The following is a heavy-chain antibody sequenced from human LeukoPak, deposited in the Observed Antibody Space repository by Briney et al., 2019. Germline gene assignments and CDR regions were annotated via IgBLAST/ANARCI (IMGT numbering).Heavy chain of an antibody. D-gene: IGHD6-13*01. CDR3: VRVVTTRSGWYHFDN. Sequence: GGSLRLSCAGAGFSIADHHMDWVRQAPGTGLERIGRSSATKPNSCTTQYAASVRCRFTISRDDSQNSLYLHLNSLKTEDTAVYYCVRVVTTRSGWYHFDNWGLGTLVSVSS. J-gene: IGHJ4*02. CDR2: SSATKPNSCTT. CDR1: GFSIADHH. V-gene: IGHV3-72*01.